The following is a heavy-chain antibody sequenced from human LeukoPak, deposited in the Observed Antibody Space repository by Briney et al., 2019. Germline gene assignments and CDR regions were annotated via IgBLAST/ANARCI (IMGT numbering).Heavy chain of an antibody. CDR1: GYTFTTYG. J-gene: IGHJ4*02. Sequence: ASVKASCKASGYTFTTYGISWVRQAPGHGLEWMGWISAYSGNTNHAQKLQGRVTMTTDTSTSTVYMKLRSLRSDDTAVYYCARDGKWFGELLLWGQETLVTVSS. CDR3: ARDGKWFGELLL. D-gene: IGHD3-10*01. CDR2: ISAYSGNT. V-gene: IGHV1-18*01.